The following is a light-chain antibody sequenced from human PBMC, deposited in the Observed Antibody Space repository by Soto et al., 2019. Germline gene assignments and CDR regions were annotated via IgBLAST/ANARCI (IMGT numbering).Light chain of an antibody. CDR3: QSYDRSLSGWV. CDR1: SSNIGAGYN. J-gene: IGLJ3*02. CDR2: GNS. V-gene: IGLV1-40*01. Sequence: QSVLTQPPSVSGAQGQRVTISCTGSSSNIGAGYNVHWYQQLPGTAPKLLIYGNSNRPSGVPDRFSGSKSGTSASLAITGLQAEDEADYYCQSYDRSLSGWVFGGGTKLTVL.